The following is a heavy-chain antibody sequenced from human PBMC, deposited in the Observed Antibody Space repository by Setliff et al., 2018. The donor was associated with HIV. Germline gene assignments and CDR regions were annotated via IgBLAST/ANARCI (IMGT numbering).Heavy chain of an antibody. CDR2: INPSDNRT. Sequence: ASVKVSCKASGGTFSSYAISWVRQAPGQGLEWMGIINPSDNRTHYAQEFQGRVTITSDTSASTAYLELSSLKSEDMAVYYCARVKTGDPLYFDHWGQGTLVTVSS. D-gene: IGHD7-27*01. J-gene: IGHJ4*02. CDR1: GGTFSSYA. V-gene: IGHV1-3*03. CDR3: ARVKTGDPLYFDH.